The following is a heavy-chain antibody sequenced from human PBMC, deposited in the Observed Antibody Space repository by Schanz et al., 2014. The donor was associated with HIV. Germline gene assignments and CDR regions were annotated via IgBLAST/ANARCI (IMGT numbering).Heavy chain of an antibody. CDR3: ARDQGYCAGSTCYSWYYFDS. CDR1: GISLTNNA. J-gene: IGHJ4*02. D-gene: IGHD2-21*02. Sequence: EVQQVLESGGGLVQPGGSLRLSCAASGISLTNNAMTWVRPAPGKGLEWVSDIRAAGDTYYGDSVKGRFTVSRDNAKNSLFLQMNSLRVEDTAVYYCARDQGYCAGSTCYSWYYFDSWGQGTPVTVSS. CDR2: IRAAGDT. V-gene: IGHV3-23*01.